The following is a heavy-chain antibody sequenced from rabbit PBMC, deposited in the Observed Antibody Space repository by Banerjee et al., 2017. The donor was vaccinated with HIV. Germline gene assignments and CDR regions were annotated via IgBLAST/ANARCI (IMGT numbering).Heavy chain of an antibody. D-gene: IGHD6-1*01. J-gene: IGHJ4*01. CDR2: IYPSFGVA. CDR1: GIDFSNYA. CDR3: AREVLYAAYAGFGDATIYYFDL. V-gene: IGHV1S47*01. Sequence: ELVESGGGLVQAGESLKLSCKASGIDFSNYAMIWVRQAPGNGPEWIAYIYPSFGVANYANSVRGRFTISSDSAQNTVFLQMTSLTAADTATYFCAREVLYAAYAGFGDATIYYFDLWGPGTLVTVS.